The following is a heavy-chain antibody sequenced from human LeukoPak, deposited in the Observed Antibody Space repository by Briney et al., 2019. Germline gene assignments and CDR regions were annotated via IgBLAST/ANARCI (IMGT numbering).Heavy chain of an antibody. CDR2: ITRSGSTT. J-gene: IGHJ4*02. CDR3: ARDMAAAGDY. D-gene: IGHD6-13*01. V-gene: IGHV3-48*03. CDR1: GFTFSLYE. Sequence: GGSLRLFCAAAGFTFSLYEMTWVRHAPGKGLEWFSYITRSGSTTYCADSVKGRFTISRDNAKNSLYLQMDSLTTEDTAVYYCARDMAAAGDYWGQGTLVTVSS.